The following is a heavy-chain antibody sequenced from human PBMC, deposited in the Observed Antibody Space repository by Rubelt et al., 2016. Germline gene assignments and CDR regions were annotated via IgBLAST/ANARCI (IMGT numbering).Heavy chain of an antibody. CDR2: IYYRGST. V-gene: IGHV4-39*07. J-gene: IGHJ4*02. CDR1: GVSLSSSDCY. CDR3: ARDASTDYDFDY. D-gene: IGHD4-17*01. Sequence: QLQLQESGPGLVKPSETLSLTCTVSGVSLSSSDCYWAWIRQSPGKGQEWIGSIYYRGSTHYNPSLNSRVTISLDTSNNQFSLNLNSVTAADTAVYYCARDASTDYDFDYWGQGSLVTVSS.